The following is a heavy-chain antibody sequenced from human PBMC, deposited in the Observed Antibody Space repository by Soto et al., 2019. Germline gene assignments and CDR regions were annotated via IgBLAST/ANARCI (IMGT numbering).Heavy chain of an antibody. J-gene: IGHJ4*02. V-gene: IGHV3-53*05. CDR2: IYSCGST. Sequence: GGSLRLSCAASGFTVSSNYMSWVRQAPGKGLEWVSVIYSCGSTYYADSVKGRFTISRDNSKNTLYLQMNSLRAEDTAVYYCASADYRDAYFDYWGQGTLVTVSS. D-gene: IGHD4-4*01. CDR3: ASADYRDAYFDY. CDR1: GFTVSSNY.